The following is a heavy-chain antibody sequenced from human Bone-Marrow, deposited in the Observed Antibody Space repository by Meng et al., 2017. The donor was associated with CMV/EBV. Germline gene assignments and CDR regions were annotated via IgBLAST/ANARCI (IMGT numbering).Heavy chain of an antibody. D-gene: IGHD5-12*01. J-gene: IGHJ3*02. Sequence: GGSLRLSCAASGFTFSSYAMHWVRQAPGKGLEWVAVISYDGSNKYYADSVKGRFTISRDNAKNSLYLQMNSLRAEDTAVYYCAGGGVATFDAFDIWGQGTMVTVSS. CDR2: ISYDGSNK. CDR3: AGGGVATFDAFDI. CDR1: GFTFSSYA. V-gene: IGHV3-30-3*01.